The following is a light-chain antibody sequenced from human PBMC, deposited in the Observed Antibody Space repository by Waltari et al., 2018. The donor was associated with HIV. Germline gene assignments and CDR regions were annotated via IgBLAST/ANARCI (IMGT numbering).Light chain of an antibody. Sequence: QSALTQPASVSGSLGQSITISCTGTSSDVGGHNSVSWYQQHPGKAPKLLISDVSTRPSGVSNRFSGSKSGNTASLAISVLQAEYEADYYCSSYTANSRIFGGGTRLTVL. J-gene: IGLJ2*01. CDR3: SSYTANSRI. V-gene: IGLV2-14*03. CDR2: DVS. CDR1: SSDVGGHNS.